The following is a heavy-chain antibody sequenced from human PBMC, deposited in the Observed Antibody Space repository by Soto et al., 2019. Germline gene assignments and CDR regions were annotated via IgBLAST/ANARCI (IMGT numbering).Heavy chain of an antibody. V-gene: IGHV4-30-4*01. D-gene: IGHD2-2*01. J-gene: IGHJ6*03. CDR1: GGSISSGDYY. CDR3: ARCVVASFYYMDV. CDR2: IHYSGST. Sequence: PSETLSLTCTVSGGSISSGDYYWSWIRQPPGKGLECIGYIHYSGSTYYDPSLKSRVTISVDTSNNQFSLKLSSVTAADTAVYYCARCVVASFYYMDVWGKGTTVTVSS.